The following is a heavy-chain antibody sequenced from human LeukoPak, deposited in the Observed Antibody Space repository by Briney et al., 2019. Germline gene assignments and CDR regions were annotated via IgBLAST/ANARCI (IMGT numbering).Heavy chain of an antibody. V-gene: IGHV3-30*02. D-gene: IGHD6-13*01. CDR3: AKDYGSSWYLDY. CDR2: IRYDGSNK. J-gene: IGHJ4*02. CDR1: GFTFSSYG. Sequence: GGSLRLSCAASGFTFSSYGMHWVRQAPGKGLEWVAFIRYDGSNKYYADSVKGRFTISRDNSKNTLYLQMNSLRAEDTAVYYCAKDYGSSWYLDYWGQGTLVTVST.